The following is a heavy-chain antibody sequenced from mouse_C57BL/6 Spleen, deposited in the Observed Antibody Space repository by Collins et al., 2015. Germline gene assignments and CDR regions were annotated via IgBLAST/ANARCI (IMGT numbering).Heavy chain of an antibody. D-gene: IGHD2-14*01. Sequence: QVQLQQSDAELVKPGASVKISCKASGYTFTDHAIHWVKQRPEQGLEWIGYVSPGNDDITYNEKFKVKATLTADKSSSTAYMQLNSLTSEDSAVYFCKRSIGYVMDYWGQGTSVTVSS. CDR1: GYTFTDHA. CDR3: KRSIGYVMDY. CDR2: VSPGNDDI. V-gene: IGHV1S53*02. J-gene: IGHJ4*01.